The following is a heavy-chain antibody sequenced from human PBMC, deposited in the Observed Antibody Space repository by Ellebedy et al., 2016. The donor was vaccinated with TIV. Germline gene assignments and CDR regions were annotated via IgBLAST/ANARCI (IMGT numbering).Heavy chain of an antibody. D-gene: IGHD4-23*01. CDR3: AGKAPQFQFDY. CDR1: GFVFSSYT. J-gene: IGHJ4*02. V-gene: IGHV3-48*04. Sequence: GESLKISCAASGFVFSSYTLNWIRQAPGKGLEWISYISSDCSKIVYADSVKGRFTVSRANARNSLFLQMNSLSVEDTAVYYCAGKAPQFQFDYWGQGTLVTVSS. CDR2: ISSDCSKI.